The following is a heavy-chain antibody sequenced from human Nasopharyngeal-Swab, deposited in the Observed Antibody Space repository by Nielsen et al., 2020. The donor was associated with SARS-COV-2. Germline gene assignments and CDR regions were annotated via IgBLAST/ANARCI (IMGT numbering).Heavy chain of an antibody. CDR1: GGSITGYY. V-gene: IGHV4-59*01. CDR3: ARDRPNYGMDV. J-gene: IGHJ6*02. Sequence: SDTLSLTCTVSGGSITGYYWSWIRQPPGKGLEWIGNIYYTGSTKYNPSLKSRVTISIDASKYQFSLKLTSVTAADTAVYYCARDRPNYGMDVWGRGTTVTVS. CDR2: IYYTGST.